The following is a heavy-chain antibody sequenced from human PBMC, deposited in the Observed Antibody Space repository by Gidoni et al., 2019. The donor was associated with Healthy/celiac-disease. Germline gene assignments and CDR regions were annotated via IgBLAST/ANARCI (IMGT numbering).Heavy chain of an antibody. V-gene: IGHV4-39*01. Sequence: QLQLQESGPGLVKPSETLSLTCTVSGGSISSSSYYWGWIRQPPGKGLEWIGSIYYSGSTYYNPSLKSRVTISVDTSKNQFSLKLSSVTAADTAVYYCAGYCTNGVCRNYYYGMDVWGQGTTVTVSS. CDR2: IYYSGST. CDR1: GGSISSSSYY. D-gene: IGHD2-8*01. CDR3: AGYCTNGVCRNYYYGMDV. J-gene: IGHJ6*02.